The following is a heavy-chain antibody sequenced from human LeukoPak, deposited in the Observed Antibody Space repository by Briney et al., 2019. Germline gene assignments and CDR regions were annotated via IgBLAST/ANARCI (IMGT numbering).Heavy chain of an antibody. V-gene: IGHV4-31*03. CDR2: IYYSGST. J-gene: IGHJ5*02. CDR3: ARVKWGVVPAAAPNWFDP. D-gene: IGHD2-2*01. CDR1: GGSISSGGYY. Sequence: KTLETLSLTCTVSGGSISSGGYYWSWIRQHPGKGLEWIGYIYYSGSTYYNPSLKSRVTISVDTSKNQFSLKLSSVTAADTAVYYCARVKWGVVPAAAPNWFDPWGQGTLVTVSS.